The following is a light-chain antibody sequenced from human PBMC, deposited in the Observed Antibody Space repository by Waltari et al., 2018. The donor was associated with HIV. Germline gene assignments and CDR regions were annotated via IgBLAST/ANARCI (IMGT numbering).Light chain of an antibody. CDR1: QDIRNS. CDR3: QQYSSIPIT. CDR2: SAS. Sequence: GDRVTITCRASQDIRNSVAWFQQRPGNAPKLLLYSASKLESGVPSRFSGSGSGTDYSLTIRGLQPEDFATYHCQQYSSIPITFGGGTTV. J-gene: IGKJ4*01. V-gene: IGKV1-NL1*01.